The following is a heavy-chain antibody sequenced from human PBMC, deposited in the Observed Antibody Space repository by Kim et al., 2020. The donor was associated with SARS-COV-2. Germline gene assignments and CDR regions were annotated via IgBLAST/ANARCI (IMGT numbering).Heavy chain of an antibody. Sequence: NTNYAQKLQGRVTMTTDTSTSTAYMELRSLRSDDTAVYYCARVLRGQLGYWGQGTLVTVSS. CDR2: NT. D-gene: IGHD6-6*01. V-gene: IGHV1-18*01. J-gene: IGHJ4*02. CDR3: ARVLRGQLGY.